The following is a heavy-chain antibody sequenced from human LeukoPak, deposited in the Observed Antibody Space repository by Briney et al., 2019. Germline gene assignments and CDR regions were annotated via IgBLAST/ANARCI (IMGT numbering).Heavy chain of an antibody. D-gene: IGHD2-2*01. CDR2: INHSGST. Sequence: SESLSLTCAVYGGSFSGYYWSWIRQPTGKGLEWIGEINHSGSTNYNPSLKSRVTISVDTSKNQFSLKLSSVTAADTAVYYCASGDVVVRNYYYGMDVWDQGTTVTVSS. V-gene: IGHV4-34*01. CDR3: ASGDVVVRNYYYGMDV. J-gene: IGHJ6*02. CDR1: GGSFSGYY.